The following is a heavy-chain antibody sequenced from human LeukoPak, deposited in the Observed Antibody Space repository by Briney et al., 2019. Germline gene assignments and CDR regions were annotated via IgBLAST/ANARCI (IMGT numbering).Heavy chain of an antibody. CDR3: ATDFSSGYDSVY. Sequence: GGSLRLSCAASGFTFDDYAMHWVRQAPGKGLEWVSGISWNSGSIAYADSVKGRFTISRDNAKNSLYLQMHSLRVEDTALYYCATDFSSGYDSVYWGQGTLVTVSS. D-gene: IGHD5-12*01. CDR2: ISWNSGSI. J-gene: IGHJ4*02. V-gene: IGHV3-9*01. CDR1: GFTFDDYA.